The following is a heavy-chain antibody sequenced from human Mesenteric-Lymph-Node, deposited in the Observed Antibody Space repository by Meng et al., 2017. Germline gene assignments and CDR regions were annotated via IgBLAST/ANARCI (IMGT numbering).Heavy chain of an antibody. Sequence: GESLKISCAASGFTFSSYSMNWVRQAPGKGLEWVSSISSSSSYIYYADSVKGRCTISRHNGKNALYLQMNSLRAEDTAVYYCARDRSHWNYDSSGDDAFDIWGPETMVTVSS. CDR2: ISSSSSYI. D-gene: IGHD3-22*01. CDR3: ARDRSHWNYDSSGDDAFDI. V-gene: IGHV3-21*01. CDR1: GFTFSSYS. J-gene: IGHJ3*02.